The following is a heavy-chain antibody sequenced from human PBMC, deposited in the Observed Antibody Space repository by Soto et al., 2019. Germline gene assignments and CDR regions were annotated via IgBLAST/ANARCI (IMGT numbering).Heavy chain of an antibody. CDR3: ARSGSDGGY. CDR2: ISGSGGRT. J-gene: IGHJ4*02. CDR1: GFTFTNYA. V-gene: IGHV3-23*01. Sequence: GGSLRLSCAASGFTFTNYAMNWIRQAPGKGLEWVSVISGSGGRTYYADSVKGHFTISRDNSKSTLYLQMNSLRAEDTAVYYCARSGSDGGYWGQGTLVTVSS. D-gene: IGHD3-10*01.